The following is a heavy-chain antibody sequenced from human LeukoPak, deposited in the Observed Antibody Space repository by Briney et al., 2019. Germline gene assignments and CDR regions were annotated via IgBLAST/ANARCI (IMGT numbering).Heavy chain of an antibody. D-gene: IGHD3-10*01. CDR2: IKQDGSEK. J-gene: IGHJ6*03. CDR1: GFTFSSYW. Sequence: GGSLRLSCAASGFTFSSYWMSWVRQAPGKGLEWVANIKQDGSEKYYVDSVKGRFTISRDNAKNSLYLQMNSLRAEDTAVYYCARDEGGPTGYYMDVWGKGTTVTVSS. CDR3: ARDEGGPTGYYMDV. V-gene: IGHV3-7*01.